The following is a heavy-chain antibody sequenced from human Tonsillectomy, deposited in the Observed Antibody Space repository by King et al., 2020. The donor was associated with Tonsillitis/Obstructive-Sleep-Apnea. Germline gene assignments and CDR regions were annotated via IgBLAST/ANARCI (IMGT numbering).Heavy chain of an antibody. Sequence: VQLVQSGGCLGQPGGSLRLSCTASGFTFSSYAMSWVRQAPGKGLEWVSAISGSGGSTYYADSVKGRFTISRDNSKNTLYLQMDSLRAEDTAVYYCAKDQPICSSTSCYSCFDYWGQGTLVTVSS. V-gene: IGHV3-23*04. CDR2: ISGSGGST. J-gene: IGHJ4*02. CDR1: GFTFSSYA. CDR3: AKDQPICSSTSCYSCFDY. D-gene: IGHD2-2*01.